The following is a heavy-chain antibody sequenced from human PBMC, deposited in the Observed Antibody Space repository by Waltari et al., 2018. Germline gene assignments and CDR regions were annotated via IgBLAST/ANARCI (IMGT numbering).Heavy chain of an antibody. J-gene: IGHJ4*02. V-gene: IGHV4-59*01. CDR1: GDSINTYY. CDR2: ISHTGIT. Sequence: QVLLQESGPGLVRPSETLSLTCTVSGDSINTYYWGWNRQTPGMRLEWIGYISHTGITRYSPSLKSRVTISVDTSKNQFSLRLESVSAADTAVYYCARSFDFWSGYSLGYWGQGTLVTVAS. D-gene: IGHD3-3*01. CDR3: ARSFDFWSGYSLGY.